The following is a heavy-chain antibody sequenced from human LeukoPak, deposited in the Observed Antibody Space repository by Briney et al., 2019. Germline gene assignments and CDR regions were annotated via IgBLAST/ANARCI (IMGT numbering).Heavy chain of an antibody. V-gene: IGHV3-53*01. CDR1: GFNFRSKY. J-gene: IGHJ5*02. Sequence: GGSLRLSCAASGFNFRSKYMSWVRQAPGKGLECVSVFYSGGTIAYSGSVKGRFTVSIDNSNNTLYLQMNSLRAEDTAVYYCARVSFGPASEWFDPWGQGTLVTVSS. CDR3: ARVSFGPASEWFDP. CDR2: FYSGGTI. D-gene: IGHD3/OR15-3a*01.